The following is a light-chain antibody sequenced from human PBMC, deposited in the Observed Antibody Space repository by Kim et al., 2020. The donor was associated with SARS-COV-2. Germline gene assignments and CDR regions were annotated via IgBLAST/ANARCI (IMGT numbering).Light chain of an antibody. J-gene: IGKJ4*01. CDR1: QSISTW. V-gene: IGKV1-5*03. CDR3: QQYNAYPLI. CDR2: KAS. Sequence: AFVGERVTITCRASQSISTWLAWFQHKPAKAPNLLIYKASTLATGVPSRFSASGSGTEFTLTISSLQPDDFATYYCQQYNAYPLIFGGGTKVDIK.